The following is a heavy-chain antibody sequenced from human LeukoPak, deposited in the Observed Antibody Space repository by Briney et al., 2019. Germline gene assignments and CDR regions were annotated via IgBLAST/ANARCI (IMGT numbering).Heavy chain of an antibody. Sequence: GGSLRPSCAASGFTFSSYAMSWVRQAPGKGLEWVSAISGSGGSTYYADSVKGRFTISRDNSKNTLYLQMNSLRAEDTAVYYCAKLPLKGIQAGVYFQHWGQGTLVTVSS. V-gene: IGHV3-23*01. CDR1: GFTFSSYA. D-gene: IGHD5-18*01. CDR3: AKLPLKGIQAGVYFQH. CDR2: ISGSGGST. J-gene: IGHJ1*01.